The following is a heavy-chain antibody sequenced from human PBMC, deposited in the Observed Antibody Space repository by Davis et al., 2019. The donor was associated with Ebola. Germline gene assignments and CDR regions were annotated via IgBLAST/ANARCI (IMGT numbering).Heavy chain of an antibody. CDR3: ARRILGDSRGAVDV. V-gene: IGHV3-48*02. CDR1: GFRFNIYG. CDR2: IGASDEGI. J-gene: IGHJ6*02. Sequence: GESLKISCAASGFRFNIYGMYWFRQPPGKVLEWVSYIGASDEGISYADSVKGRFTISRDNAKDSLYLHMNSLRDDNMAVYYCARRILGDSRGAVDVWSQGTTVTVSS. D-gene: IGHD2-15*01.